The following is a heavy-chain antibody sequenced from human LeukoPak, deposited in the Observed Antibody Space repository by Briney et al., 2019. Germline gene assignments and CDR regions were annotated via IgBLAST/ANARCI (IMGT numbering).Heavy chain of an antibody. CDR2: IYYSGST. J-gene: IGHJ4*02. CDR3: AKGAAAGTLDY. Sequence: SETLSLTWTVSGGSISSYYWSWIRQPPGKGLEWIGYIYYSGSTNYNPSLKSRVTISVDTSKNQCSLKLSSVTAADTAVYYCAKGAAAGTLDYWGQGTLVTVSS. CDR1: GGSISSYY. V-gene: IGHV4-59*01. D-gene: IGHD6-13*01.